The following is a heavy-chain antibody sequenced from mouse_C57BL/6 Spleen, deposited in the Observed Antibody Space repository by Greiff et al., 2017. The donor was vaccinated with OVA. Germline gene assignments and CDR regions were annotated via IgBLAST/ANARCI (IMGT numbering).Heavy chain of an antibody. D-gene: IGHD3-1*01. CDR3: ARERRDSAWFAY. V-gene: IGHV5-4*01. CDR1: GFTFSSYA. J-gene: IGHJ3*01. CDR2: ISDGGSYT. Sequence: EVQVVESGGGLVKPGGSLKLSCAASGFTFSSYAMSWVRQTPEKRLEWVATISDGGSYTYYPDNVKGRFTISRDTAKNNLYLQMSHLKSEDTAMXYCARERRDSAWFAYWGQGTLVTVSA.